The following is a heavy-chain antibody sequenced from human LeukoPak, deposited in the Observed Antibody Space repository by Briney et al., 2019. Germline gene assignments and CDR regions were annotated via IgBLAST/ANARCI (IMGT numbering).Heavy chain of an antibody. D-gene: IGHD3-16*02. V-gene: IGHV3-11*04. CDR2: ISSSGSTI. CDR1: GFTFSDYY. J-gene: IGHJ6*03. Sequence: GGSLRLSCAASGFTFSDYYMSWIRQAPGKGLEWVSYISSSGSTIYYADSVKGRFTISRDNAKNSLYLQMNSLRAEDTAVYYRARHYDYVWGSYRSYYYYYMDVWGKGTTVTVSS. CDR3: ARHYDYVWGSYRSYYYYYMDV.